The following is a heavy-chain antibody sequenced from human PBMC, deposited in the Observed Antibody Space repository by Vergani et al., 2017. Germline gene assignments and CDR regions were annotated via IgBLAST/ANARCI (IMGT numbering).Heavy chain of an antibody. D-gene: IGHD2-2*01. Sequence: EVQLVESGGGLVQPGGSLRLSCAASGFTFSSYAMHWVRQAPGKGLEYVSAISSNGGSTYYANSVKGRFTISRDNSKNTLYLQMGSLRAEDMAVYYCARGAQYQARFCDYWGQGTLVTVSS. CDR1: GFTFSSYA. CDR2: ISSNGGST. J-gene: IGHJ4*02. CDR3: ARGAQYQARFCDY. V-gene: IGHV3-64*01.